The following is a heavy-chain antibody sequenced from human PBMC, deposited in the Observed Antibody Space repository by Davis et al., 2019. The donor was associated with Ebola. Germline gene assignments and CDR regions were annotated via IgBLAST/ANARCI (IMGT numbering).Heavy chain of an antibody. CDR1: GDSVSGHNGA. J-gene: IGHJ4*02. Sequence: HSQTPSLTCAISGDSVSGHNGAWNWIRQSPSRGLEWLGRTYYYRSKWYIDYAESVRGRIIINPDTSKNQLSLQVNSVTPEDTAVYYCARGWLRSKFDYWGRGTLVTVSS. V-gene: IGHV6-1*01. CDR3: ARGWLRSKFDY. CDR2: TYYYRSKWYI. D-gene: IGHD5-12*01.